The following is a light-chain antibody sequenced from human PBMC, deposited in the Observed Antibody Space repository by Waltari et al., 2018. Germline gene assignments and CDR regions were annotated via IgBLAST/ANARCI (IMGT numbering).Light chain of an antibody. CDR2: DAS. CDR3: QKYGTLPAT. CDR1: QIVSKY. J-gene: IGKJ1*01. V-gene: IGKV3-20*01. Sequence: NVLPQSPGTLSLSPGERATLSCRASQIVSKYFAWYQQKPGQSPRLLIYDASIRATGIPDRLSGSGWGTDFSLTISSLEPEDFAVYYCQKYGTLPATFGQGSKLQ.